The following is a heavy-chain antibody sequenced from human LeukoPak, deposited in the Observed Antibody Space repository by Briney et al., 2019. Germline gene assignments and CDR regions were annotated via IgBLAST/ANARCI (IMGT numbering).Heavy chain of an antibody. CDR1: GFTFSSYA. CDR3: AKDTYYYDSSGYYNY. CDR2: SSGSGGST. D-gene: IGHD3-22*01. V-gene: IGHV3-23*01. J-gene: IGHJ4*02. Sequence: PVGSLRRSCAASGFTFSSYAMSWVRQAPGKGLERVSASSGSGGSTYYADSVKGRFTISRDNSKSTLYLQMSSLRAEDTAVYYCAKDTYYYDSSGYYNYWGQGTLVTVSS.